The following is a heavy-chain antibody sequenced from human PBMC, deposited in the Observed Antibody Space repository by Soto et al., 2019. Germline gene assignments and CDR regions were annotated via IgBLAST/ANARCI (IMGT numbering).Heavy chain of an antibody. J-gene: IGHJ4*02. V-gene: IGHV1-69*10. CDR1: WGTFCNHA. CDR3: ARAEGYSYGHVFEY. D-gene: IGHD5-18*01. Sequence: SVXVSFRASWGTFCNHAIIWVLQAPGQGLEWICGIIPVLGVGENAQKFQGRVTITAETSTNTAYMELSSLRSEDTAHHYCARAEGYSYGHVFEYWGQGTLV. CDR2: IIPVLGVG.